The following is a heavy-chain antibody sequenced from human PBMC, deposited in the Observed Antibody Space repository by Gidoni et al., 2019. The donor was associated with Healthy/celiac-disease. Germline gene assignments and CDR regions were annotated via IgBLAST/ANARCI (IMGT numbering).Heavy chain of an antibody. D-gene: IGHD2-15*01. CDR1: GGYISSGGYY. V-gene: IGHV4-31*03. CDR3: ARDDCSGGSCYFDY. Sequence: QVQLQESGPGLVKPSQTLSLTCTGPGGYISSGGYYWSWIRQHPGKGLEWIGYIYYSGRTYSNPSLKSRVTISVDTSKNQFSLKLSSVTAADTAVYYCARDDCSGGSCYFDYWGQGTLVTVSS. J-gene: IGHJ4*02. CDR2: IYYSGRT.